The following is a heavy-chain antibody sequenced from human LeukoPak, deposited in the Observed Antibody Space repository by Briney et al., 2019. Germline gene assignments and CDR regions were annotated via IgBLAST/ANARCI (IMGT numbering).Heavy chain of an antibody. CDR3: ARWSRGGNWFDP. CDR1: GGSINSYY. V-gene: IGHV4-59*01. Sequence: SETLSLTCTVSGGSINSYYWSWIRQPPGKGLEWIGYISYSGGTTYNPSLESRVTISVDRSKNQFSLKLSSVTAADTAVYYCARWSRGGNWFDPWGQGTLVTVSS. J-gene: IGHJ5*02. CDR2: ISYSGGT.